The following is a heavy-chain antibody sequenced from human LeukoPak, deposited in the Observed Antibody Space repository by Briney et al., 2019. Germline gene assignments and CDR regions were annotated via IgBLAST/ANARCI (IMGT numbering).Heavy chain of an antibody. V-gene: IGHV4-39*01. CDR1: GGSISSSSYY. CDR3: ARSTYYYDSSGYYTINWFDP. D-gene: IGHD3-22*01. J-gene: IGHJ5*02. Sequence: PSETLSLTCTVSGGSISSSSYYWGWIRQPPGKGLEWIGSIYYSGSTYYNPSLKSRVTISVDTSKNQFSLKLSSVTAADTAVYYCARSTYYYDSSGYYTINWFDPWGQGTLVTVSS. CDR2: IYYSGST.